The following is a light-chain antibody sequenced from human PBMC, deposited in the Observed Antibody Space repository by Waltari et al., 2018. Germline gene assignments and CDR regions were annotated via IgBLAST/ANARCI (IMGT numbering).Light chain of an antibody. V-gene: IGKV1-5*03. J-gene: IGKJ2*01. CDR2: KAS. Sequence: DIRMTQSPSTLSASVGDRVTITCRASQSISTWLAWYQQQPGKAPKLLIYKASNLESGVPSSFSGSGSGTEFTLTISSLQPDDFATYYCQQYNSPFAFGQGTKVQIK. CDR1: QSISTW. CDR3: QQYNSPFA.